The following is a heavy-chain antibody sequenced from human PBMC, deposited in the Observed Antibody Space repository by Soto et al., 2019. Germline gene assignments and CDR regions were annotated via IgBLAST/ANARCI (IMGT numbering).Heavy chain of an antibody. CDR3: ASGYYDFWSGHYYYGMDV. V-gene: IGHV4-39*01. Sequence: SETLSLTCTVSGGSISSSSYYWGWIRQPPGKGLEWIGSIYYSGSTYYNPSLKSRVTISVDTSKNQFSLKLSSVTAADTAVYYCASGYYDFWSGHYYYGMDVWGQGTTVTVSS. J-gene: IGHJ6*02. D-gene: IGHD3-3*01. CDR1: GGSISSSSYY. CDR2: IYYSGST.